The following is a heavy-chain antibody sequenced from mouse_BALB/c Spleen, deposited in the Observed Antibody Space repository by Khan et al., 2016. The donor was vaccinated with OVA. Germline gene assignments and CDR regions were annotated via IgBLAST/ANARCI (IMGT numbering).Heavy chain of an antibody. CDR3: ARSGYGNPFAY. CDR1: GYTFTSFY. V-gene: IGHV1S81*02. CDR2: INPSNGDT. D-gene: IGHD2-1*01. J-gene: IGHJ3*01. Sequence: QVQLQQPGAELVKPGASVKISCKASGYTFTSFYMYWVKQSPGQGLEWIGGINPSNGDTHFYEKFKSKATLTVDKSSTTAYMHYSSLTSEDSAVYYCARSGYGNPFAYWGQGTLVTVSA.